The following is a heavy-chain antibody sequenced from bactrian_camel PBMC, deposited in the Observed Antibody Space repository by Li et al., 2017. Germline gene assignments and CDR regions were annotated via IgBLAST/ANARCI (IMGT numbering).Heavy chain of an antibody. CDR2: IRTDVGMT. V-gene: IGHV3S53*01. CDR3: AAGWVNRRILSKDEYDY. J-gene: IGHJ4*01. CDR1: ASSMRGIS. Sequence: QVQLVESGGGSVQAGGSLRLSCAVSASSMRGISIGWFRQAPGKEREGVAAIRTDVGMTMYADSVNGRFTISRDRTKNTVYLQMNSLKPEDTAMYYCAAGWVNRRILSKDEYDYWGQGTQVTVS. D-gene: IGHD3*01.